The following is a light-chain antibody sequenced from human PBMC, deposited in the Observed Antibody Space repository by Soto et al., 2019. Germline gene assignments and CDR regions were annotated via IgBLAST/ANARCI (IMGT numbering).Light chain of an antibody. J-gene: IGKJ1*01. CDR3: QQYVSSPLT. CDR2: GAS. CDR1: QNVGSSN. V-gene: IGKV3-20*01. Sequence: EIVLTQSPDTLSLSPGERATLSCRASQNVGSSNLAWYQQKPGQAPRLLIYGASSRATGIPDRFSGSGSETDFTLTISRLEPEDFAMYYCQQYVSSPLTFGHGTKVNIK.